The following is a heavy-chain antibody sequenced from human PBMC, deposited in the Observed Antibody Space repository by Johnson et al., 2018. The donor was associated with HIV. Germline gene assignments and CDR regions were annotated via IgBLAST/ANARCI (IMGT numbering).Heavy chain of an antibody. J-gene: IGHJ3*02. CDR2: INSDGSST. Sequence: VQLVESGGGLVQPGGSLRLSCAASGFTFSSYWMHWVRQAPGKGLVWVSRINSDGSSTNYADSVQGRFTISRDNAKNTLYLQMNSLRAEDTAVYYCAKRGDSSGDAFDIWGQGTMVTVSS. V-gene: IGHV3-74*01. D-gene: IGHD6-25*01. CDR3: AKRGDSSGDAFDI. CDR1: GFTFSSYW.